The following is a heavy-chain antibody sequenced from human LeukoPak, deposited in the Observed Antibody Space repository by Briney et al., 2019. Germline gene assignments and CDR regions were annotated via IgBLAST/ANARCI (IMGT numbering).Heavy chain of an antibody. D-gene: IGHD2/OR15-2a*01. V-gene: IGHV5-51*03. J-gene: IGHJ3*02. CDR3: ASPIKSMTDDAFDI. CDR1: GYSFTNHL. CDR2: IYPGDSDT. Sequence: GEPLKISCKGSGYSFTNHLFAWVRQMPGTGLEWMGNIYPGDSDTRYSPSFQGQVTISADKSISTAYLQWSSLKASDTAMYYCASPIKSMTDDAFDIWGQGTMVTVSS.